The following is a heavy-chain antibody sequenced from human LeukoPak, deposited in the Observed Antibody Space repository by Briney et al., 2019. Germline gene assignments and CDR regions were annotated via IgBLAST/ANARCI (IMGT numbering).Heavy chain of an antibody. CDR2: ISYDGSNK. CDR3: ARDPRRYYGSGKEGPPPKGYYYYYMDV. V-gene: IGHV3-30*03. J-gene: IGHJ6*03. D-gene: IGHD3-10*01. CDR1: GFTFSSYG. Sequence: GGSLRLSCAASGFTFSSYGMHWVRQAPGKGLEWVAVISYDGSNKYYADSVKGRFTISRDNSKNTLYLQMNSLRAEDTAVYYCARDPRRYYGSGKEGPPPKGYYYYYMDVWGKGTTVTVSS.